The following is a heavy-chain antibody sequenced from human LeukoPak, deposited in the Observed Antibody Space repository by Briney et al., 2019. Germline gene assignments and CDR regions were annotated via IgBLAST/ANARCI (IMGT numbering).Heavy chain of an antibody. D-gene: IGHD1-26*01. Sequence: ASVKVSCKASGYTFTSYDINWVRQATGQGLEWMGWMNPNSGNTGYAQKFQGRVTMTRNTSISTAYMELSSLRSEDTAVYYCAKDFYVVGATTPDFWGQGTVITVSS. CDR3: AKDFYVVGATTPDF. CDR1: GYTFTSYD. CDR2: MNPNSGNT. J-gene: IGHJ4*02. V-gene: IGHV1-8*01.